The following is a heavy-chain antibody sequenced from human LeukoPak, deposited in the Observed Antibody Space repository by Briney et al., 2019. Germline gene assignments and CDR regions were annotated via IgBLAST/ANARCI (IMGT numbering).Heavy chain of an antibody. J-gene: IGHJ4*02. D-gene: IGHD5-18*01. CDR3: ASGYSYGYYYLDN. Sequence: PGGSLRLSCAASGFTFSSHWMYWVRQAPGKGLVLVSRINSDGTSTTYGDSVGGRFTISRDNAQNTLYLRMNSLRAEDTAVYYCASGYSYGYYYLDNWGQGTLVTVSS. CDR2: INSDGTST. V-gene: IGHV3-74*01. CDR1: GFTFSSHW.